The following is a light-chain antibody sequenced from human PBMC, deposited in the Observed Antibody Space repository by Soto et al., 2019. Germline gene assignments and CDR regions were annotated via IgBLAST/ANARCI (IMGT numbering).Light chain of an antibody. CDR2: GAS. V-gene: IGKV3-20*01. Sequence: EIVLTQSPGTLSLSPGERATLSCRASQFISSSDLAWYQQKPGQAPTLLIFGASSRAPGIPDRFSGSGSGTGFTLTVSRLEPEDSAVYYCQQYGTTPRTFGQGTKVEIK. CDR3: QQYGTTPRT. CDR1: QFISSSD. J-gene: IGKJ1*01.